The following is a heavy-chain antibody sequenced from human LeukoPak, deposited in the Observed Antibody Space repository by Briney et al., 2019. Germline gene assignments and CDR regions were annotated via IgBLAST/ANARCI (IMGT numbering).Heavy chain of an antibody. CDR1: GFDFIDYS. V-gene: IGHV3-48*01. D-gene: IGHD3-16*01. CDR2: IGISSGNT. CDR3: ARDGVPGGRDV. Sequence: GGSLRLSCAASGFDFIDYSMNWVRQAPGKGLEWISYIGISSGNTKYADSVKGRFTISRDKARNSLYLQMNSLRVEDTAVYYCARDGVPGGRDVWGQGTTVTVS. J-gene: IGHJ6*02.